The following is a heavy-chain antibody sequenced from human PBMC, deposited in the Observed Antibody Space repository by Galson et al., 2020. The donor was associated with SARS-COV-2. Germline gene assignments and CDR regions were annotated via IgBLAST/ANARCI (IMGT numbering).Heavy chain of an antibody. CDR3: AKDIFSFSPRIAVAGPPFDY. V-gene: IGHV3-9*01. Sequence: SLKISCAASGFTFDDYAMHWVRQAPGKGLEWVSGISWNSGSIGYADSVKGRFTISRDNAKNSLYLQMNSLRAEDTALYYCAKDIFSFSPRIAVAGPPFDYWGQGTLVTVSS. CDR2: ISWNSGSI. D-gene: IGHD6-19*01. J-gene: IGHJ4*02. CDR1: GFTFDDYA.